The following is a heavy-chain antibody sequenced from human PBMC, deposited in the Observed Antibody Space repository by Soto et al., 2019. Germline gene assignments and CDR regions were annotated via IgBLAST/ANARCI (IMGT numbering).Heavy chain of an antibody. J-gene: IGHJ4*01. CDR1: GYSFTTHW. V-gene: IGHV5-51*01. CDR2: IYPGDSDT. D-gene: IGHD3-22*01. Sequence: PGESLKISCKGSGYSFTTHWIGWVRQMPGKGLEWMGIIYPGDSDTRYSPSFQGQVTISADKSISTAYLQWSSLKASDTAMYYCASGNSEYDSSGYQSDYWGHGTPVTV. CDR3: ASGNSEYDSSGYQSDY.